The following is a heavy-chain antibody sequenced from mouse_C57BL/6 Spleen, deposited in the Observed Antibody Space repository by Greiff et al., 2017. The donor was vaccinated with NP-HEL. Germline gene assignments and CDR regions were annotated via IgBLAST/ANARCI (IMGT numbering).Heavy chain of an antibody. Sequence: VQLQQPGAELVKPGASVKLSCKASGYTFTSYWMHWVKQRPGQGLEWIGMIHPNSGSTNYNEKFKSKATLTVDKSSSTAYMQLSSLTSEDSAVYYCARKEGGSSSLAWFAYWGQGTLVTVSA. CDR2: IHPNSGST. J-gene: IGHJ3*01. CDR1: GYTFTSYW. V-gene: IGHV1-64*01. D-gene: IGHD1-1*01. CDR3: ARKEGGSSSLAWFAY.